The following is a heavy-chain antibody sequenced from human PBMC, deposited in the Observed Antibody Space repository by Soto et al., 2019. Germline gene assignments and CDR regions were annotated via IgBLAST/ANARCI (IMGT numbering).Heavy chain of an antibody. V-gene: IGHV1-2*02. J-gene: IGHJ5*02. D-gene: IGHD3-22*01. CDR1: GYTFTGYY. Sequence: ASVKVSCKASGYTFTGYYMHWVRQAPGQGLDWMGWINPNSGGTNYAQKFQGRVTMTRDTSISTAYMELSRLRSDDTAVYYCARDYPYYYDSSGYSNWFDPWGQGTLVTVSS. CDR3: ARDYPYYYDSSGYSNWFDP. CDR2: INPNSGGT.